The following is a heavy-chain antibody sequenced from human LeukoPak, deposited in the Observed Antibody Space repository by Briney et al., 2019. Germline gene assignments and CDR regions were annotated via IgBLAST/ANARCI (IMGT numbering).Heavy chain of an antibody. J-gene: IGHJ4*02. CDR2: ISYTGTS. CDR3: AKYGNSGWVIDY. Sequence: SETLSLTCTVPGGSTGSNYWSWIRPPPEEGLEYIEYISYTGTSNYTPSHRSRVTISVDTSKNQSTLRLSSVTAGDTAVYFCAKYGNSGWVIDYWGQGTLVTVSS. V-gene: IGHV4-59*08. D-gene: IGHD6-19*01. CDR1: GGSTGSNY.